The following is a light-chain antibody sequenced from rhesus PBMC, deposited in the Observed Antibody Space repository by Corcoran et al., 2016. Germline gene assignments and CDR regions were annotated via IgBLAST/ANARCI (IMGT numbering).Light chain of an antibody. CDR1: QGISSW. Sequence: DIQMTQSPSSLSASVGDRVTITCRASQGISSWLAWYQQKPGKAPKHLIYTESSLQSWVPSRFSGSGSWTDVTLTINSLQPEEFATYYCQQYNSAPYSFGQGTKVEIK. CDR3: QQYNSAPYS. J-gene: IGKJ2*01. CDR2: TES. V-gene: IGKV1-21*01.